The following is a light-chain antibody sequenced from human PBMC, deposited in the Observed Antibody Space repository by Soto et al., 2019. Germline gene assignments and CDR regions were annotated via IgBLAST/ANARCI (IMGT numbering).Light chain of an antibody. J-gene: IGKJ2*01. CDR1: QSIGSN. CDR2: AAA. Sequence: DIQLTQSPSSMSASVGDRVTITCRASQSIGSNLNWYQQRPGEAPKVQIYAAATLQSGVPSRFSASGYGTDFTLTINSLQPEDFETYHCQQCYRGNTFGQGTKLEIK. V-gene: IGKV1-39*01. CDR3: QQCYRGNT.